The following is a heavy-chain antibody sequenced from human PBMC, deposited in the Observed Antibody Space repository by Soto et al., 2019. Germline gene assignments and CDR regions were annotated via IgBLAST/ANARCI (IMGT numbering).Heavy chain of an antibody. CDR2: IFPSGTT. CDR3: ARSREFDY. J-gene: IGHJ4*02. CDR1: GGSLSGSTYS. Sequence: SEPLSLTCGVSGGSLSGSTYSWNWIRQPPGKGLEWIGYIFPSGTTYYNPSLKSRVTISIDVSKNQFSLSLRSLTAADTAVYYCARSREFDYWSQGTLVTVSS. V-gene: IGHV4-30-2*01.